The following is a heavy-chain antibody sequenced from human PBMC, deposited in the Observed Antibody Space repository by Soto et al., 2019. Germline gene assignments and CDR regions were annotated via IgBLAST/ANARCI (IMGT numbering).Heavy chain of an antibody. D-gene: IGHD6-13*01. Sequence: QVQLVQSGAEVKKPGSSVKVSCKASGDTLSSYAISWVRQAPGQGLEWMGGIIPIFGTANYAQKFQGRVTITADESTSTAYMELSSLRSEDTAVYYCASSAAALYYYYYGMEVWGKGTTVTVSS. J-gene: IGHJ6*04. CDR1: GDTLSSYA. CDR2: IIPIFGTA. CDR3: ASSAAALYYYYYGMEV. V-gene: IGHV1-69*01.